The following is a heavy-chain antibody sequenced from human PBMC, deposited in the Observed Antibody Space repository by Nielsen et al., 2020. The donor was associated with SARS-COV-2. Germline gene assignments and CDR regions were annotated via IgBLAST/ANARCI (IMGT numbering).Heavy chain of an antibody. CDR3: AHRGRGNWNPWSFGMDV. CDR2: VYSDEDK. D-gene: IGHD1-20*01. V-gene: IGHV2-5*02. J-gene: IGHJ6*02. Sequence: SGPTLVKPTPTLTLTCTFSGFSLSTSGVGMVWIRQPPGKPLDWLAAVYSDEDKSYSPSLKSRLSITKDTSTIQVVLTMTNMDPVDTATYYCAHRGRGNWNPWSFGMDVWGQGTTVTVSS. CDR1: GFSLSTSGVG.